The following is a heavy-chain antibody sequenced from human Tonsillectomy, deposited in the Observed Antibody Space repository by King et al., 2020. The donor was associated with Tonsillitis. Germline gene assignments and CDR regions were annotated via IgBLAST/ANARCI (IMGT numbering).Heavy chain of an antibody. J-gene: IGHJ4*02. CDR3: ARAFAVVVPAATGNY. V-gene: IGHV1-46*03. CDR2: INPSGGST. Sequence: QLVQSGAEVKKPGASVKVSCKASGYTFTSYYMHWVRQAPGQGLEWMGIINPSGGSTSYAQKFQGRVTMTRDTSTSTVYMELSSLRSEDTAVYYCARAFAVVVPAATGNYWGEGTLVTVSS. CDR1: GYTFTSYY. D-gene: IGHD2-2*01.